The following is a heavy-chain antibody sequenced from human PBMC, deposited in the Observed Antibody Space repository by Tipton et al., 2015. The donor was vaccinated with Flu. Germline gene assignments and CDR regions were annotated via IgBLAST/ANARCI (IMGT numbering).Heavy chain of an antibody. Sequence: LRLSCAVYGGSFSGYYWSWIRQPPGKGLEWIGYIYYSGSTNYNPSLKSRVTMSVDTSKNQFSLKLSSVTAADTAVYYCARDRPFGVVPYYYYYYMDVWGKGTTVTVSS. CDR2: IYYSGST. V-gene: IGHV4-59*12. CDR3: ARDRPFGVVPYYYYYYMDV. D-gene: IGHD3-3*01. CDR1: GGSFSGYY. J-gene: IGHJ6*03.